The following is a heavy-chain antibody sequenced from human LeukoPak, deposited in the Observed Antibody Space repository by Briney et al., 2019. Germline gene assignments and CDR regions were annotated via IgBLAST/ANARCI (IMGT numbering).Heavy chain of an antibody. CDR2: IHYSGST. V-gene: IGHV4-34*01. CDR3: ARSALDTSGSYYNPQPFEY. Sequence: SETLSLTCAVYGGSLSGYYWSWIRQPPGKGLEWIGEIHYSGSTYYNPSLKSRVTISGDTSKNEFSLKLSSVTAADTAVYYCARSALDTSGSYYNPQPFEYWGQGTLVIVSS. CDR1: GGSLSGYY. D-gene: IGHD3-10*01. J-gene: IGHJ4*02.